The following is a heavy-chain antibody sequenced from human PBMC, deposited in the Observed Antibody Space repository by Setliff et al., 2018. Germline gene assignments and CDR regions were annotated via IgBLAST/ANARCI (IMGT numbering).Heavy chain of an antibody. Sequence: PSETLSLTCAVSGYSISSGYYWGWIRQPPGKGLERIGSIYHSGSTYYNPSLKSRVTISVDTSENQFSLKLSSVTAADTTVYYCARNYGEQYGDSEAGYFDYWGQGTLVTVSS. CDR2: IYHSGST. D-gene: IGHD4-17*01. J-gene: IGHJ4*02. CDR1: GYSISSGYY. CDR3: ARNYGEQYGDSEAGYFDY. V-gene: IGHV4-38-2*01.